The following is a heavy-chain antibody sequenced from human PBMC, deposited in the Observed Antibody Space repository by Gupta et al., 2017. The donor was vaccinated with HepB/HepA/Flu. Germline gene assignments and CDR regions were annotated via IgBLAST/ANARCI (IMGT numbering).Heavy chain of an antibody. V-gene: IGHV1-46*02. J-gene: IGHJ3*01. CDR2: INPRDGAK. CDR1: GYNFNNHY. CDR3: AREGAGLWAFEC. D-gene: IGHD1-26*01. Sequence: QVQLVQSGAEVKKPGASVKVSCKASGYNFNNHYLHWGRQAPGQGLEWMGIINPRDGAKSDAHSVQDRVTMTTDTSSITVDMELRSLRSEDPAIYYCAREGAGLWAFECGGQRTLVTVSS.